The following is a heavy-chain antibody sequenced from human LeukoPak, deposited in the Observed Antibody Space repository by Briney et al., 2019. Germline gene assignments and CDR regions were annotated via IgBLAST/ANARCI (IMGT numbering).Heavy chain of an antibody. D-gene: IGHD1/OR15-1a*01. CDR1: GFTFSDYY. Sequence: PGGSLRLSCAASGFTFSDYYMSWIRQAPGKGLEWVSYISSSGSTIYYADSVKGRFTISRDNSKNTLYLQMNSLGAEDTALYYCARGWNTTPRSGFDIWGLGTMVTVSS. V-gene: IGHV3-11*04. J-gene: IGHJ3*02. CDR3: ARGWNTTPRSGFDI. CDR2: ISSSGSTI.